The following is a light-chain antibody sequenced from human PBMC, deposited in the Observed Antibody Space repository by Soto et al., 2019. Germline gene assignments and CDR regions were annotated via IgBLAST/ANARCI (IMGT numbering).Light chain of an antibody. CDR2: EVS. CDR1: SSDVGSYNL. Sequence: QSVLTQPASVSGSPGQSITISCTGTSSDVGSYNLVSWYQQHPGKAPKVMIYEVSKRPSGVPNRFSGSKSGNTASLTISGLQAEDEADYYCCSYAGSSTYVFGTGTKVTLL. CDR3: CSYAGSSTYV. V-gene: IGLV2-23*02. J-gene: IGLJ1*01.